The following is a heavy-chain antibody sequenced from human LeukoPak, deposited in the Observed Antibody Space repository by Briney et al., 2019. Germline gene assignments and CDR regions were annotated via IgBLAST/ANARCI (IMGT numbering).Heavy chain of an antibody. CDR2: IKEDGSEK. Sequence: GGSLRLSCAASGFTFNTYWMSWVRQAPGKGLEWVANIKEDGSEKYYVDFVKGRFTISRDNAKNSLYLQMNSLRVEDTAVYYCARLPLTARLHFEYWGQGTLVTVSS. CDR1: GFTFNTYW. V-gene: IGHV3-7*05. CDR3: ARLPLTARLHFEY. J-gene: IGHJ4*02. D-gene: IGHD5-12*01.